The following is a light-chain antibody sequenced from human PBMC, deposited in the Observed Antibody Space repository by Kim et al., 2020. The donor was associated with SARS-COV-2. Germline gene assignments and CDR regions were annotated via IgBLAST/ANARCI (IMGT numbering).Light chain of an antibody. CDR1: QDIGNY. J-gene: IGKJ5*01. CDR3: QKYNSAPIT. Sequence: AYVGKRVTISCRASQDIGNYLAWYQQRPGKPPKRLIFAASTLLSGVSSRFSGVTSGTEFTLIISSLQPEDVATYFCQKYNSAPITFGQGTRLEIK. V-gene: IGKV1-27*01. CDR2: AAS.